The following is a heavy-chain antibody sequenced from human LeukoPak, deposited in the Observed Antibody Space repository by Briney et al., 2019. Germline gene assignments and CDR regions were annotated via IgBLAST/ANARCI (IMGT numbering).Heavy chain of an antibody. CDR2: INHSGST. CDR3: ARRGYGYGIYYYYYYMDV. CDR1: GGSISSYY. V-gene: IGHV4-34*01. J-gene: IGHJ6*03. Sequence: SETLSLTCTVSGGSISSYYWSWIRQPPGKGLEWIGEINHSGSTNYNPSLKSRVTISVDTSKNQFSLKLSSVTAADTAVYYCARRGYGYGIYYYYYYMDVWGKGTTVTISS. D-gene: IGHD3-10*01.